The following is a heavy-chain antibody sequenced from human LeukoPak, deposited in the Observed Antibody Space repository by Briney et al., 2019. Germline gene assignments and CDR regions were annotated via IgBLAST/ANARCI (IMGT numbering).Heavy chain of an antibody. CDR3: AKELRSITMIVVRVRGAFDI. CDR1: GFTFSSYG. D-gene: IGHD3-22*01. J-gene: IGHJ3*02. CDR2: ISGSGGST. V-gene: IGHV3-23*01. Sequence: QPGGSLRLSCAASGFTFSSYGMSWVRQAPGKGLEWVSAISGSGGSTYYADSVKGRFTISRDNSKNTLYLQMNSLRAEDTAVYYCAKELRSITMIVVRVRGAFDIWGQGTMVTVSS.